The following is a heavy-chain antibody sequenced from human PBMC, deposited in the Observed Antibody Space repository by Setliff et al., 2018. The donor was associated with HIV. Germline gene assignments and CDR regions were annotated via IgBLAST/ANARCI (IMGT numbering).Heavy chain of an antibody. CDR2: LYPGDSDI. Sequence: GESLKISCQGSGYRFLSDWIGWVRQRPGKGLEWMAILYPGDSDIRYSPSFQGQVTISADKSIGAAYLQWRSLKAWDTGMYFCARAPNSPSYSNVFFVDHWGQGTLVTVSS. J-gene: IGHJ5*02. CDR3: ARAPNSPSYSNVFFVDH. D-gene: IGHD4-4*01. V-gene: IGHV5-51*01. CDR1: GYRFLSDW.